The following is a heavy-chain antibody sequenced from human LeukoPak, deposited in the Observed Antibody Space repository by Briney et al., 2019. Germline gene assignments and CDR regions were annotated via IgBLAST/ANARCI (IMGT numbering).Heavy chain of an antibody. J-gene: IGHJ4*02. CDR3: ARALLTTVFTC. V-gene: IGHV4-34*01. D-gene: IGHD3-16*01. CDR1: GGSFSGYY. CDR2: INHSGST. Sequence: PSEILSLTCAVYGGSFSGYYWSWIRKPPGKGLEWIGEINHSGSTNYNPSLKSRVTLSVDTSKNQFSLRLSSVTTAETAWESCARALLTTVFTCWGQGTLVTVSS.